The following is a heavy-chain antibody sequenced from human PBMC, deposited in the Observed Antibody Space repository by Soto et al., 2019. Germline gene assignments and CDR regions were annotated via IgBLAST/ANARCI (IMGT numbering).Heavy chain of an antibody. J-gene: IGHJ4*02. CDR2: IYYIGST. Sequence: SETLSLTCTVSGGSISSYYWSWIRQPPGKGLEWVGYIYYIGSTNYNPSLKSRVTISVDTSKNQFSLKLSSVTAADTAVYYCARHTPGYSSGFDYWGQGSLVTVSS. V-gene: IGHV4-59*08. CDR3: ARHTPGYSSGFDY. CDR1: GGSISSYY. D-gene: IGHD6-19*01.